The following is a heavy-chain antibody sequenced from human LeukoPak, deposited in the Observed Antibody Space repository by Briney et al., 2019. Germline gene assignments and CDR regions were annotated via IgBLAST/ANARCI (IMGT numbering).Heavy chain of an antibody. CDR3: ATLRRSGWYIGD. V-gene: IGHV1-2*02. CDR1: GYTFSDYY. Sequence: RASVTVSCKASGYTFSDYYMHWVRQAPGQGLEWMGWINPYSGGTNYAEKFQGRVTMTRDTSMTTAYMELSSLRSDDTAMYYCATLRRSGWYIGDWGQGTLVTVSS. CDR2: INPYSGGT. J-gene: IGHJ4*02. D-gene: IGHD6-19*01.